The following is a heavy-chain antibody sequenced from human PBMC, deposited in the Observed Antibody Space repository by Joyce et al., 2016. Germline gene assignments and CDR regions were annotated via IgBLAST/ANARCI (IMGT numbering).Heavy chain of an antibody. Sequence: QMQLVQSGPEVKKPGTSVKVSCKASGFTFASSAMQWVRQARGQGLEWMGWIVVGSADTKYAQKCQERVTITRVLSTRTTYMELTSLRAEDTAVYYCAAAPSIAVTADDAFDVWGQGTMVTVAS. V-gene: IGHV1-58*02. CDR1: GFTFASSA. J-gene: IGHJ3*01. CDR3: AAAPSIAVTADDAFDV. CDR2: IVVGSADT. D-gene: IGHD2-21*02.